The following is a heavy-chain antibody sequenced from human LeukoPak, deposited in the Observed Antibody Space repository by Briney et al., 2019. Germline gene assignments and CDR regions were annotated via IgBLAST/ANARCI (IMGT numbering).Heavy chain of an antibody. CDR1: GLTFSSYG. CDR3: AKDRRAAAGYNWFDP. CDR2: ISYDGSNK. D-gene: IGHD6-13*01. V-gene: IGHV3-30*18. J-gene: IGHJ5*02. Sequence: GGSLRLSCAASGLTFSSYGMHWVRQAPGKGLEWVAVISYDGSNKYYADSVKGRFTISRDNSKNTLYLQMNSLRAEDTAVYRCAKDRRAAAGYNWFDPWGQGTLVTVSS.